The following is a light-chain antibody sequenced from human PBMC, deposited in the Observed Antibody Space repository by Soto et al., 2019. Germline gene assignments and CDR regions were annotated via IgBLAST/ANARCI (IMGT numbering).Light chain of an antibody. CDR1: SSDVVGYKF. J-gene: IGLJ1*01. Sequence: QSVLTQPPSASGSPGQSVTISCTGTSSDVVGYKFVSWYQQHPGTPPKLLIYEVTQRPSGVPDRFSGSKSGNTASLTVSGLQAEDDAVYYCSSYAGSNMGVFGTGTK. CDR2: EVT. V-gene: IGLV2-8*01. CDR3: SSYAGSNMGV.